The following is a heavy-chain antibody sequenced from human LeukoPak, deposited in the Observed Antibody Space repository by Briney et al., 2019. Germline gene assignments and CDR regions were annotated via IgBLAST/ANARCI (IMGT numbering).Heavy chain of an antibody. CDR1: GGSISSYY. D-gene: IGHD2-2*01. CDR3: ARASIVVVPAAMGVMGAFDI. J-gene: IGHJ3*02. Sequence: SETLPLTCTVSGGSISSYYWSWIRQPPGKGLEWIGYIYYSGSTNYNPSLKSRVTISVDTSKNQFSLKLSSVTAADTAVYYCARASIVVVPAAMGVMGAFDIWGQGTMVTVSS. CDR2: IYYSGST. V-gene: IGHV4-59*01.